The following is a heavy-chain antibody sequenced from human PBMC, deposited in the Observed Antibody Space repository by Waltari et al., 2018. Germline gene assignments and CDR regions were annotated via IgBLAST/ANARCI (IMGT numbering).Heavy chain of an antibody. D-gene: IGHD1-1*01. Sequence: QVQLVQSGAEVKIPGASVKVSCKASGYIFTNYDITWVRQATGQGLQWRGRSNPNSGSAGQAETFYGRVTFTRSTSINTAYMELTGLTSEDTAIYYCARSLQLWGSRNWFAPWGQGTLVIVSS. CDR1: GYIFTNYD. CDR2: SNPNSGSA. J-gene: IGHJ5*02. CDR3: ARSLQLWGSRNWFAP. V-gene: IGHV1-8*01.